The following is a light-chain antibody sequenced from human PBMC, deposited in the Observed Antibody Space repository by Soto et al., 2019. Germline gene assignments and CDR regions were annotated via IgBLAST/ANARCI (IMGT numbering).Light chain of an antibody. CDR2: LNSDGSH. CDR3: QTWVSGIVV. V-gene: IGLV4-69*01. CDR1: SGHSNYA. J-gene: IGLJ2*01. Sequence: QPVPTQSPSASASLGASVKLTCTLSSGHSNYAIAWHQQQSEKGPRYLMKLNSDGSHSKGDGIPDRFSGSSSGAERYLTISSLQSEDEADYYCQTWVSGIVVFGGGTKVTVL.